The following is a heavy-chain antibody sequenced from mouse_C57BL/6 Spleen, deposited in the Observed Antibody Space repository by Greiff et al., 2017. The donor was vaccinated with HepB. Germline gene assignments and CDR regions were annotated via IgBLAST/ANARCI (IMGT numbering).Heavy chain of an antibody. J-gene: IGHJ2*01. CDR3: ARYISYSNFFDY. D-gene: IGHD2-5*01. Sequence: EVKLMESGGGLVQPGGSLSLSCAASGFTFTDYYMSWVRQPPGKALEWLGFIRNKANGYTTEYIASVKGRFTISRDNSQSILYLQMNALRAEDSATYYCARYISYSNFFDYWGQGTTLTVSS. CDR1: GFTFTDYY. V-gene: IGHV7-3*01. CDR2: IRNKANGYTT.